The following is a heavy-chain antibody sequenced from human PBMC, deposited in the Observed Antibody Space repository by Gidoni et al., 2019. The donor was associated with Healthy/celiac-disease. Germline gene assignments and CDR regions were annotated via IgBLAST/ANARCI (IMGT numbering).Heavy chain of an antibody. CDR3: AKGRVPRQYYFDY. CDR1: GFTFSSYA. V-gene: IGHV3-23*01. Sequence: EVQLLESGGGLVQPGGSLRLSCAASGFTFSSYALSWVRQAPGKGLEWVAAISGSGGSTAYADSGKGRFTISRDKSKNTLYLQMNSLRAEDTAVYYCAKGRVPRQYYFDYWGQGTLVTVSS. J-gene: IGHJ4*02. D-gene: IGHD3-10*01. CDR2: ISGSGGST.